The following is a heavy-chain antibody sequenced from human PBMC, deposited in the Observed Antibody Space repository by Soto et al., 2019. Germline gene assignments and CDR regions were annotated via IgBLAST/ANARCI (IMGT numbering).Heavy chain of an antibody. V-gene: IGHV3-33*01. CDR3: AREYSSSYYYYGMDV. CDR2: IWYDGSNK. Sequence: GGSLRLSCAASGFTFSSYGMHWVRQAPGKGLEWVAVIWYDGSNKYYADSVKGRFTISRDNSKNTLYLQMNSLRAEDTAVYYCAREYSSSYYYYGMDVWGQGTTVTVSS. CDR1: GFTFSSYG. D-gene: IGHD6-6*01. J-gene: IGHJ6*02.